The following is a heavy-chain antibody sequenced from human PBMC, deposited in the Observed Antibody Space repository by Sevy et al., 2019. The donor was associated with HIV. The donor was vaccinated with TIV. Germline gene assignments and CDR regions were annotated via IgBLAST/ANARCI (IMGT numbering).Heavy chain of an antibody. CDR2: ISSSGSTI. Sequence: GGSLRLSCAASGFTFSDYYMSWIRQAPGKGLEWVSYISSSGSTIYYADSVKGRFTISRDNAKNSLHLQMNSLRAEDTAVYYCARERNYYDSSGSYCYFDLWGRGTLVTVSS. CDR3: ARERNYYDSSGSYCYFDL. J-gene: IGHJ2*01. CDR1: GFTFSDYY. D-gene: IGHD3-22*01. V-gene: IGHV3-11*01.